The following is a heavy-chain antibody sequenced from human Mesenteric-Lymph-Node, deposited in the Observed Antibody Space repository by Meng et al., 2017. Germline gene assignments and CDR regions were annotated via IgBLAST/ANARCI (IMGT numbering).Heavy chain of an antibody. D-gene: IGHD2-21*02. V-gene: IGHV3-23*01. CDR2: ISGSGGST. J-gene: IGHJ4*02. Sequence: GESLKISCAASGFTFSSYAMSWVRQAPGKGLEWVSAISGSGGSTYYADSVKGRFTISRDNSKNTLYLQMNSLRAEDTAVYYCAKDTTPLAYCGGDCYPFDYWGQGTLVTVSS. CDR3: AKDTTPLAYCGGDCYPFDY. CDR1: GFTFSSYA.